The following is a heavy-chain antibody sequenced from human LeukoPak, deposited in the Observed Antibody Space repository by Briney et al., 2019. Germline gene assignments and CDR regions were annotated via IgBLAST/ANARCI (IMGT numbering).Heavy chain of an antibody. J-gene: IGHJ4*02. D-gene: IGHD3-22*01. CDR1: GYTLTELS. CDR2: INPNSGGT. CDR3: ARVVPLYYYDSSGDY. V-gene: IGHV1-2*06. Sequence: ASVKVSCKVSGYTLTELSMHWVRQAPGQGVEWMGRINPNSGGTNYAQKFQGRVTMTRDTSISTAYMELSRLRSDDTAVYYCARVVPLYYYDSSGDYWGQGTLVTVSS.